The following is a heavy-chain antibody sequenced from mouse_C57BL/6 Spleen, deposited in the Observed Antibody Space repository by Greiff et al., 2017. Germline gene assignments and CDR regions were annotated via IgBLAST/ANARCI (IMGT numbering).Heavy chain of an antibody. CDR2: ISSGGSYT. CDR3: ARRDGQGWFAY. V-gene: IGHV5-6*01. Sequence: VQLVESGGDLVKPGGSLKLSCAASGFTFSSYGMSWVRQTPDKRLEWVATISSGGSYTYYPDSVKGRFTISRDNAKNTLYLQLSSLKSEDTAMYYCARRDGQGWFAYWGQGTLVTVSA. CDR1: GFTFSSYG. D-gene: IGHD2-3*01. J-gene: IGHJ3*01.